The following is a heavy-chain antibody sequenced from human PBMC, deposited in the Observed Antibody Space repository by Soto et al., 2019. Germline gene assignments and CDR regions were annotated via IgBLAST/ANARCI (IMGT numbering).Heavy chain of an antibody. CDR2: IKSKTDGGTT. J-gene: IGHJ6*02. CDR1: GFTFSNAW. V-gene: IGHV3-15*07. Sequence: GGSLRLSCAASGFTFSNAWMNWVRQAPGKGLEWVGRIKSKTDGGTTDYAAPVKGRFTISRDDSKNTLYLQMNSLKTEDTAVYYCTTENIWSGYYYYYYGMDVWGQGTTVTVSS. D-gene: IGHD3-3*01. CDR3: TTENIWSGYYYYYYGMDV.